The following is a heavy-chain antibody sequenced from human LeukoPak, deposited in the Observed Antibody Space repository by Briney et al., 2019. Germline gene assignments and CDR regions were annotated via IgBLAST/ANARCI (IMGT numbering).Heavy chain of an antibody. D-gene: IGHD4-17*01. CDR2: IWYDGSNK. V-gene: IGHV3-33*01. CDR1: GFTFSSYG. CDR3: ARRLRPIDY. Sequence: PGRSLRLSCAASGFTFSSYGMHWVRQAPGKGLEWVAVIWYDGSNKYYADSVKGRFAISRDNSKNTLYLQMNSLRAEDTAVYYCARRLRPIDYWGQGTLVTVSS. J-gene: IGHJ4*02.